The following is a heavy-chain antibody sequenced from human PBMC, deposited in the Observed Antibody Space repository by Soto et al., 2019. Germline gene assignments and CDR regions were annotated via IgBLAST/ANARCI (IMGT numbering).Heavy chain of an antibody. Sequence: QVQVVQSGAEVKMPGASVKISCKASGYTFTTNTIHWMRQAPGQRPECMGWINGDNGNTVYSPKYQGRLTITRDTSASTVYMEVSSLTSEDTAVYYCAGDLCPTGILGAVDSWGQGTLVTAS. CDR2: INGDNGNT. D-gene: IGHD1-26*01. CDR3: AGDLCPTGILGAVDS. V-gene: IGHV1-3*01. CDR1: GYTFTTNT. J-gene: IGHJ4*02.